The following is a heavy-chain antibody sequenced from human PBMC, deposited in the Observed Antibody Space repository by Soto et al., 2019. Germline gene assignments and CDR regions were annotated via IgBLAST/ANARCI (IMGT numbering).Heavy chain of an antibody. J-gene: IGHJ5*02. CDR1: GFSLSTSGVG. CDR3: AHRRIVGTSNSFDP. D-gene: IGHD2-21*01. CDR2: IYWDEVQ. V-gene: IGHV2-5*02. Sequence: QITLKESGPTLVKPTQTLTLTCTFSGFSLSTSGVGVGWIRQPPGKALEWLALIYWDEVQRYSPSLKSRRSITEDTSKNRVVLTMTNMDPVDTATYYCAHRRIVGTSNSFDPWGQGNLVTVPS.